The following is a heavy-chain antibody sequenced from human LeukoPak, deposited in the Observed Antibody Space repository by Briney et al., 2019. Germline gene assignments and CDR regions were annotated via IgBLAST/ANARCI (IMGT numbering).Heavy chain of an antibody. D-gene: IGHD4-17*01. J-gene: IGHJ4*02. CDR1: GFTFSSYW. CDR2: VNRAGST. CDR3: AKSYGDYLGYFDS. Sequence: PGGSLRLSCAASGFTFSSYWMHWVRQAPGKGLVWVSRVNRAGSTNYADSVKGRFTISRDKSKNTLFLQMNSLRAEDTAVYYCAKSYGDYLGYFDSWGQGTLVTVSS. V-gene: IGHV3-74*01.